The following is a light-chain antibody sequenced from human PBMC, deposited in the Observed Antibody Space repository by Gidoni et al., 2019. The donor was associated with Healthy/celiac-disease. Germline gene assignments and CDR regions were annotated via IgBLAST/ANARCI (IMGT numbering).Light chain of an antibody. J-gene: IGKJ3*01. Sequence: DIQMTQSPSSRSASVGDRVTITCRASQSISSYLNWYQQKPGKDPKLLIYAASSLQSGVPSRFSGSGSGTDFTLTISSLQPEDFATYYCQQSYSTPPLTFGPXTKVDIK. CDR2: AAS. CDR3: QQSYSTPPLT. V-gene: IGKV1-39*01. CDR1: QSISSY.